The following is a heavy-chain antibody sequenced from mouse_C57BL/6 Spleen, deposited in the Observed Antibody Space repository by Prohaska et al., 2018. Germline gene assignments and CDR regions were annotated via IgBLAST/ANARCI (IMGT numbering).Heavy chain of an antibody. V-gene: IGHV1-64*01. Sequence: QVQLQQPGAELVKPGASVKLSCKASGYTFTSYWMHWVKQRPGQGLEWIGMIHPNSGSTNYNEKFKSKATLTVDKSSSTAYMQLSSLTSEDSAVYYCAQLGPDWYFDVWGTGTTVTVSS. CDR2: IHPNSGST. CDR1: GYTFTSYW. J-gene: IGHJ1*03. D-gene: IGHD4-1*02. CDR3: AQLGPDWYFDV.